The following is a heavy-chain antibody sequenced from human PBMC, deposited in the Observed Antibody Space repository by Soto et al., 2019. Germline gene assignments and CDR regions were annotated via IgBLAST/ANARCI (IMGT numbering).Heavy chain of an antibody. V-gene: IGHV4-59*01. CDR3: ARDRIPAECLGIHY. CDR1: GDSISGFY. J-gene: IGHJ4*02. CDR2: VHIGGT. D-gene: IGHD2-15*01. Sequence: SETLSLTCTVSGDSISGFYWSWIRHPPGKGLEWIAFVHIGGTDYNPSLKSRVTISMDTSRSQFSLKLSSVTAADTAVYYCARDRIPAECLGIHYWSQGTLVTVSS.